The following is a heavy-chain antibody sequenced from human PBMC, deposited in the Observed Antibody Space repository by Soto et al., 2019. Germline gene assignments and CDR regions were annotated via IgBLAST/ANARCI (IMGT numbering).Heavy chain of an antibody. CDR3: ARTAAAGKYYCGMDV. CDR1: GYSFTSYW. D-gene: IGHD6-13*01. V-gene: IGHV5-51*01. J-gene: IGHJ6*02. Sequence: PGESLKISCKGSGYSFTSYWIGRVRQMPGKGLEWMGIIYPGDSDTRYSPSFQGQITISADKSISTAYLQWSSLKPSDTALYYCARTAAAGKYYCGMDVWGQGTTGTVCS. CDR2: IYPGDSDT.